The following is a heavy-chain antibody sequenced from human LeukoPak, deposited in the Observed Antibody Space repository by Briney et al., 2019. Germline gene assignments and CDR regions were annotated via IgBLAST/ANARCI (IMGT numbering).Heavy chain of an antibody. J-gene: IGHJ2*01. CDR2: ISSSSDYI. D-gene: IGHD2-21*02. CDR3: VRASRGYCGGDCHYWYFDL. CDR1: GFTFSIYS. V-gene: IGHV3-21*01. Sequence: GGSLRLSCAASGFTFSIYSMDWVRQAPGKGLEWVSSISSSSDYIFDADSVEGRFTISRDNAKNSLYLQMNTLRAEDTAVYYCVRASRGYCGGDCHYWYFDLWSRGALVTVSS.